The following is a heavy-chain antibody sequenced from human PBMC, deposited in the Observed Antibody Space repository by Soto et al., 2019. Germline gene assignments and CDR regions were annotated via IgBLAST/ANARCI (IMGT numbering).Heavy chain of an antibody. CDR2: ISGSGGST. V-gene: IGHV3-23*01. Sequence: PGGSLRLSCAASGFTFSSYAMSWVRQAPGKGLEWVSAISGSGGSTYYADSVKGRFTISRDNSKNTLYLQMNSLRAEDTAIYYCAKASRYSATRYYFDYWCQGTLVTVSS. CDR3: AKASRYSATRYYFDY. CDR1: GFTFSSYA. J-gene: IGHJ4*02. D-gene: IGHD6-13*01.